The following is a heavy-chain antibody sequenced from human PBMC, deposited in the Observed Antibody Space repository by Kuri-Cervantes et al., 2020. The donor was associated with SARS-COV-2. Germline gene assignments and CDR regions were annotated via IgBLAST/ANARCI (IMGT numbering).Heavy chain of an antibody. J-gene: IGHJ4*02. CDR1: GFTFSSYE. Sequence: GGSLRLSCAASGFTFSSYEMNWVRQAPGKGLEWVSYISSSGSTIYYADSVKGRFTISRDNAKNSLYLQMNSLRAEDTAVYYCARMTTKQQLVPQGFDYWGQGTLVTVSS. V-gene: IGHV3-48*03. CDR3: ARMTTKQQLVPQGFDY. CDR2: ISSSGSTI. D-gene: IGHD6-13*01.